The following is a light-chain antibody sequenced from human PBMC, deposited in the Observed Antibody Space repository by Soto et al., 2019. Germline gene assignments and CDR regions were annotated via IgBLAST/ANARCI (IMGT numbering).Light chain of an antibody. Sequence: EIVVPQSPATLSLCPCESATLSVRASQSVSSYLAWYQQKPGQAPRLLIYDASNRATGIPARFSGSGSGTDFTLTISSLEPEDFAVYYCQQYNNWPTFGPGTRLEIK. CDR2: DAS. CDR1: QSVSSY. J-gene: IGKJ5*01. V-gene: IGKV3-11*01. CDR3: QQYNNWPT.